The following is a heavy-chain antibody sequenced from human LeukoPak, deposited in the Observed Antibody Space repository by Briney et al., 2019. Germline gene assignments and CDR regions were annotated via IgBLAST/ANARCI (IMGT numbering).Heavy chain of an antibody. Sequence: SETLSLTCTVSGGSISNYYWSWIRQPPGKGLEWIGYIYYNGNTNYNPSLKSRVTVSVDTSKNQFSLKLSSVTAADTAVYYCARHQSEDCNNPRPLDNWGQGTLVTVSS. V-gene: IGHV4-59*08. D-gene: IGHD1/OR15-1a*01. J-gene: IGHJ4*02. CDR1: GGSISNYY. CDR2: IYYNGNT. CDR3: ARHQSEDCNNPRPLDN.